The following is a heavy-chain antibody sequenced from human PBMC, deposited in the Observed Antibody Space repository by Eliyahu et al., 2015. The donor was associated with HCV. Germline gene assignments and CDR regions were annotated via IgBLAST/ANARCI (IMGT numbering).Heavy chain of an antibody. V-gene: IGHV1-69*04. J-gene: IGHJ4*02. CDR2: IIPIFGIA. D-gene: IGHD3-22*01. CDR1: GGTFSSYA. Sequence: QVQLVQSGAEVKKPGSSVKVSCKASGGTFSSYAISWVRQAPGQGLEWMGRIIPIFGIANYAQKFQGRVTITADKSTSTAYMELSSLRSEDTAVYYCARSYYYDSSGYYGYWGQGTLVTVSS. CDR3: ARSYYYDSSGYYGY.